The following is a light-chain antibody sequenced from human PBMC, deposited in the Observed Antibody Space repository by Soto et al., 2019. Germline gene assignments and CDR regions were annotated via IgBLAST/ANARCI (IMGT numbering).Light chain of an antibody. CDR3: QQYHNWPPGLT. J-gene: IGKJ4*02. V-gene: IGKV3-15*01. CDR1: QGVSWK. Sequence: EVVMAQSPATLSVSAGKRVTLSCTASQGVSWKLAWDQQNPGQAPRLLIHGASTRATDITSRFSGSGSGTEFTLTIPSPQSDDFAVYHCQQYHNWPPGLTFGGGIKVDI. CDR2: GAS.